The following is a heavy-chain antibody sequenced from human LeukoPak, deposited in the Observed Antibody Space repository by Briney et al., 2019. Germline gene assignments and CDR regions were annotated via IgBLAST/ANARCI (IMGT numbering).Heavy chain of an antibody. D-gene: IGHD6-6*01. V-gene: IGHV1-69*13. J-gene: IGHJ4*02. CDR3: ATLSSIAARRGRDRDY. CDR2: IIPIFGTA. Sequence: SVKVSCKASGGTFSSYAISWVRQAPGQGLEWMGGIIPIFGTANYAQKFQGRVTITADESTSTAYMELSSLRSEDTAVYYCATLSSIAARRGRDRDYWGQGTLVTVSS. CDR1: GGTFSSYA.